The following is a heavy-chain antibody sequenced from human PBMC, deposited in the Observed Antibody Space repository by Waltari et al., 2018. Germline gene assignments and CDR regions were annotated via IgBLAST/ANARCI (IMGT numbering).Heavy chain of an antibody. J-gene: IGHJ3*02. CDR1: GYTFTGYY. CDR2: INPNSGGT. V-gene: IGHV1-2*06. CDR3: ARAQCSQLVYSAVCAFDI. Sequence: QVQLVQSGAEVKKPGASVKVSCKASGYTFTGYYMHWVRQAPGQGLEWMGRINPNSGGTNYAQKFQGRVTMTRDTSISTAYMELSRLRSDDTAVYYCARAQCSQLVYSAVCAFDIWGQGTMVTVSS. D-gene: IGHD6-6*01.